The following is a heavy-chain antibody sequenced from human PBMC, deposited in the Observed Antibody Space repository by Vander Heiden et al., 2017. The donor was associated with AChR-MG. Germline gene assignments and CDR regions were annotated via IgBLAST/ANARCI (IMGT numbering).Heavy chain of an antibody. J-gene: IGHJ4*02. CDR3: ARDSDYYDSSGHFDY. V-gene: IGHV3-33*01. CDR1: GFTFSRYG. CDR2: IWYDGSNK. D-gene: IGHD3-22*01. Sequence: QEHLGGSGGGVVQPERSPRLPCSPSGFTFSRYGMHCVRQAPGKGLEWVAVIWYDGSNKYYADSVKGRFTISRDNSKNTLYLQMNSLRAEDTAVYYCARDSDYYDSSGHFDYWGQGTLVTVSS.